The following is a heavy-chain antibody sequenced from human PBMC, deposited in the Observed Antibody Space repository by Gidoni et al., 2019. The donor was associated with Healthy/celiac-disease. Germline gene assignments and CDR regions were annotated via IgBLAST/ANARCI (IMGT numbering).Heavy chain of an antibody. CDR2: IRSSGRTI. V-gene: IGHV3-48*03. CDR1: GFPFRSYE. D-gene: IGHD3-22*01. Sequence: EVQLVSSGGGLVQPGGSLRLSCAASGFPFRSYEMNWVRQAPGKGMEWVSDIRSSGRTIYYADSVKGRFTISRDNAKNSLYLQMNSLRAEDTAVYYCARDSRITMINFDYWGQGTLVTVSS. CDR3: ARDSRITMINFDY. J-gene: IGHJ4*02.